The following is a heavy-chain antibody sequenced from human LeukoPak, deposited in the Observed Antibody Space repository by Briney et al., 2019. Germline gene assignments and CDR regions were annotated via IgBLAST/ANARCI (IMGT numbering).Heavy chain of an antibody. CDR2: ISGSGGST. CDR1: GFTFSSYE. V-gene: IGHV3-23*01. CDR3: AAESSGWYGYAY. Sequence: GGSLRLSCAASGFTFSSYEMNWVRQAPGKGLEWVSAISGSGGSTYYADSVKGRFTISRDNSKNTLYLQMNSLRAEDTAVYYCAAESSGWYGYAYWGQGTLVTVSS. D-gene: IGHD6-19*01. J-gene: IGHJ4*02.